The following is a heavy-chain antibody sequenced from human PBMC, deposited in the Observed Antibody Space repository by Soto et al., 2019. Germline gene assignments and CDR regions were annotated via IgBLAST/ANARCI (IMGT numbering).Heavy chain of an antibody. Sequence: ASVKVSCKASGYTFTGYYIHRVLQAPGQGLEWMGWTNPSNGGTNYAQKFQGRVTMTRDTSLSIGYMELTTLRSDDTAVFYCAREVGGGRQYYFDSWGLGTLVTVSS. D-gene: IGHD3-16*01. CDR1: GYTFTGYY. CDR3: AREVGGGRQYYFDS. V-gene: IGHV1-2*02. J-gene: IGHJ4*02. CDR2: TNPSNGGT.